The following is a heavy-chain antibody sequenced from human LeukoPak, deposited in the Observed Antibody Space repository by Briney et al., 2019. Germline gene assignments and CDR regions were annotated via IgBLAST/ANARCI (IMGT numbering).Heavy chain of an antibody. Sequence: AGGSLRLSCAASGFTFNKFGMQWVRQAPGKGLEWVANIKQDGSEKYYVDSVKGRFTISRDNAKNSLYLQMNSLRAEDTAVYYCASGAGTFDYWGQGTLVTVSS. J-gene: IGHJ4*02. CDR3: ASGAGTFDY. CDR2: IKQDGSEK. CDR1: GFTFNKFG. V-gene: IGHV3-7*01. D-gene: IGHD1-26*01.